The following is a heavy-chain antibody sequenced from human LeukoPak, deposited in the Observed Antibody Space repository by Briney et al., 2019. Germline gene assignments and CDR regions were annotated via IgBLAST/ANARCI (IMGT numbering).Heavy chain of an antibody. V-gene: IGHV1-69*05. J-gene: IGHJ2*01. CDR1: GGTFSSYA. CDR2: IIPIFGTA. D-gene: IGHD1-14*01. CDR3: ARDLTKYWYFDP. Sequence: SVKVSCKASGGTFSSYAISWVRQAPGQGLEWMGRIIPIFGTANYAQKFQGRVTITTDESTSTAYMELSSLRSEDTAVYYCARDLTKYWYFDPWGRGTLVTVSS.